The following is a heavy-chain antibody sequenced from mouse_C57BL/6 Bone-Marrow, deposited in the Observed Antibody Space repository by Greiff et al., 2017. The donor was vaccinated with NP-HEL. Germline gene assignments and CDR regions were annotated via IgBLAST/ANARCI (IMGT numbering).Heavy chain of an antibody. Sequence: EVKVVESGGGLVKPGGSLKLSCAASGFTFSSYTMSWVRQTPEKRLVWVATISGGGGNTYYPDSVKGRFSISRDNAKNTLYLQMSSLRSEDTALYYCARRGDGYYYYFDYWGQGTTLTVSS. D-gene: IGHD2-3*01. CDR3: ARRGDGYYYYFDY. J-gene: IGHJ2*01. CDR2: ISGGGGNT. V-gene: IGHV5-9*01. CDR1: GFTFSSYT.